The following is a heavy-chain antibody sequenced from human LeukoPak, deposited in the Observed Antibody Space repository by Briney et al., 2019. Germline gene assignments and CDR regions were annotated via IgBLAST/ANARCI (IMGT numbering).Heavy chain of an antibody. CDR2: ISSSSSYI. Sequence: GGSLRLSCAASGFTVSSNYMSWVRQAPGKGLEWVSSISSSSSYIYYADSVKGRFTISRDSAKNSLYLQMNSLRAEDTAVYYCARDLIMGDAFDIWGQGTMVTVSS. J-gene: IGHJ3*02. CDR1: GFTVSSNY. CDR3: ARDLIMGDAFDI. D-gene: IGHD3-16*01. V-gene: IGHV3-21*01.